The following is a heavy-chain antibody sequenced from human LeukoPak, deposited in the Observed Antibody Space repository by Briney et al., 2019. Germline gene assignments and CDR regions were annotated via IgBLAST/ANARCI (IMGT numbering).Heavy chain of an antibody. J-gene: IGHJ6*03. V-gene: IGHV1-2*02. CDR1: GYTLTGYC. CDR2: INPNSGGT. Sequence: GASVKVSCKASGYTLTGYCMHWVRQAPGQGLEWMGWINPNSGGTNYAQKFQGRVTMTRDTSISTAYMELNRLTSDDTAVYYCARAYSPTSWGLAAADYYYMDVWGKGITVTVSS. D-gene: IGHD6-13*01. CDR3: ARAYSPTSWGLAAADYYYMDV.